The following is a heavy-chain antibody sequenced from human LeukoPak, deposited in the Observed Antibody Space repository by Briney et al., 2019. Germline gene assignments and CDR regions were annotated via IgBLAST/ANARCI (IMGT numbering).Heavy chain of an antibody. CDR3: ATASDIVVVPAAMKALYYYGMDV. V-gene: IGHV4-34*01. CDR1: GVSFSGYY. D-gene: IGHD2-2*01. J-gene: IGHJ6*02. Sequence: SGTLSLTCAVYGVSFSGYYWSWIRHPPGKGLEWIGEINHSGSTNYNPSLKSRVTISVDTSKNQFSLKLSSVTAADTAVYYCATASDIVVVPAAMKALYYYGMDVWGQGTTVTVSS. CDR2: INHSGST.